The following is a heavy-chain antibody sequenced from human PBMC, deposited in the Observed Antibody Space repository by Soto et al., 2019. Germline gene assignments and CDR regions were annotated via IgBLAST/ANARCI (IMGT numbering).Heavy chain of an antibody. D-gene: IGHD5-12*01. CDR2: IIPIFGTA. CDR1: GGTFSSYA. J-gene: IGHJ4*02. V-gene: IGHV1-69*13. Sequence: GXSVKVSCKASGGTFSSYAISWVRQAPGQGLEWMGGIIPIFGTANYAQKFQGRVTITADESTSTAYMELSSLRSEDTAVYYCARRDGYNWLLDYWGQGTLVTVSS. CDR3: ARRDGYNWLLDY.